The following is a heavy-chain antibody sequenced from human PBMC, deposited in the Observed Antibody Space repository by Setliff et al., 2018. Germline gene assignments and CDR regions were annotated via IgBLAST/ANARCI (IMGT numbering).Heavy chain of an antibody. CDR1: GYTFAGYY. V-gene: IGHV1-46*01. Sequence: ASVKVSCKASGYTFAGYYIHWVRQAPGQGLEWMGIINPGGGSASVVDNFQDRVTMTRDTSTSTVYLDLSSLRSEDTAVYYCARGGKAADARKGLFENWGQGTLVTVSS. CDR2: INPGGGSA. D-gene: IGHD6-13*01. CDR3: ARGGKAADARKGLFEN. J-gene: IGHJ4*02.